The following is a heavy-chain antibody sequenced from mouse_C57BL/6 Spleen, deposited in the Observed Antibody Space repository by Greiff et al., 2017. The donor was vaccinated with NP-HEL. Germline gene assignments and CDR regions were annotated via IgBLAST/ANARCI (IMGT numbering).Heavy chain of an antibody. CDR2: ISSGSSTI. D-gene: IGHD3-3*01. CDR1: GFTFSDYG. Sequence: DVMLVESGGGLVKPGGSLKLSCTASGFTFSDYGMHWVRQAPEKGLEWVAYISSGSSTIYYADTVKGRFTISRDNAKNTLFLQMTSLRSEDTAMYYCARDGVGLGDYGGQGTTLTVSS. CDR3: ARDGVGLGDY. V-gene: IGHV5-17*01. J-gene: IGHJ2*01.